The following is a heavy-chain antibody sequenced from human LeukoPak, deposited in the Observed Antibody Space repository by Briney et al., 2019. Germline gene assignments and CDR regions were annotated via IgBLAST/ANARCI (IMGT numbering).Heavy chain of an antibody. D-gene: IGHD3-9*01. CDR2: MNPNSGNT. Sequence: ASVKVSCKASGYTFTSYDINWVRQATGRGLEWMGWMNPNSGNTGYAQKFQGRVTMTRNTSISTAYMELSSLRSEDTAVYYCAKGRGFLTGYYQDYWGQGTLVTVSS. CDR1: GYTFTSYD. V-gene: IGHV1-8*01. CDR3: AKGRGFLTGYYQDY. J-gene: IGHJ4*02.